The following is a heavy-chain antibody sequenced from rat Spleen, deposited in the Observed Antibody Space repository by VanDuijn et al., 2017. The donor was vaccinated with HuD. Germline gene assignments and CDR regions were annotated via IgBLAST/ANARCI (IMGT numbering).Heavy chain of an antibody. CDR1: GFTFSSYW. Sequence: EVQLVETGGTLVQPGRSLKLSCVASGFTFSSYWMYWIRQAPGKGLERVASINTDGGRTFYSDSVKGRFTISRDNAENTVYLQMNSLRSEDTATYYCTTDRTGALMDAWGQGASVTVSS. CDR2: INTDGGRT. J-gene: IGHJ4*01. D-gene: IGHD5-1*01. V-gene: IGHV5-58*01. CDR3: TTDRTGALMDA.